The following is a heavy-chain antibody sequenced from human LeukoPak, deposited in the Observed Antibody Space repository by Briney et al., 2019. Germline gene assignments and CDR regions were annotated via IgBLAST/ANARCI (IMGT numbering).Heavy chain of an antibody. CDR1: GDFVSADYY. V-gene: IGHV4-38-2*02. CDR3: ARVSGSGSYHVDY. J-gene: IGHJ4*02. CDR2: IYPSGKT. D-gene: IGHD1-26*01. Sequence: SETLSLTCIVSGDFVSADYYWGWIRQPPGKGLEWIGSIYPSGKTSYNPSLKSRVAISLDTSKNQFSLKLSSVTAADTAVYYCARVSGSGSYHVDYWGQGTLVTVSS.